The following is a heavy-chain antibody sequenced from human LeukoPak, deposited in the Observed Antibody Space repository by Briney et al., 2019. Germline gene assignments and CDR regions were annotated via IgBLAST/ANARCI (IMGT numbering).Heavy chain of an antibody. CDR3: ASLYGDYFDY. V-gene: IGHV3-66*01. Sequence: PAGGSLRLSCAASEFSVGSNYMTWVRQAPGKGLEWVSLIYSGGSTYYADSVKGRFTISRDNSKNTLYLQMNSLRAEDTAVYYCASLYGDYFDYWGQGTLVTVSS. CDR1: EFSVGSNY. D-gene: IGHD4-17*01. CDR2: IYSGGST. J-gene: IGHJ4*02.